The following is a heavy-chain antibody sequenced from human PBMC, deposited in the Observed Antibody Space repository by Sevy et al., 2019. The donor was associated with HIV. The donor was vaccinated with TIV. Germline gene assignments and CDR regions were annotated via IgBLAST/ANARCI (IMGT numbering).Heavy chain of an antibody. D-gene: IGHD5-12*01. CDR1: GFTFSSYW. CDR3: ARDGPYEMATIIFYFDY. V-gene: IGHV3-74*01. J-gene: IGHJ4*02. Sequence: GGSLRLSCAASGFTFSSYWMHWVRQAPGKGLVWVSGISADGSRTVYEDSVKGRFTISRDNSKNTLYLQMNSLRAEDTAVYYCARDGPYEMATIIFYFDYWGQGTLVTVSS. CDR2: ISADGSRT.